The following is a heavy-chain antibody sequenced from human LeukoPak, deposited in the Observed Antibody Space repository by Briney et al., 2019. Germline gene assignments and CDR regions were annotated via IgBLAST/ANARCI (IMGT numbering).Heavy chain of an antibody. J-gene: IGHJ4*02. CDR2: TYYRSKWYN. Sequence: SQTLSLTCAISGDSVSSNSAAWNWIRQSPSRGLEWLGRTYYRSKWYNDYAVSVKSRITINPDTSKNQFSLQLNSVTPEDTAVYYCARASYDYVWGSYRPYFDYWGQGTLVTVSS. V-gene: IGHV6-1*01. CDR1: GDSVSSNSAA. D-gene: IGHD3-16*02. CDR3: ARASYDYVWGSYRPYFDY.